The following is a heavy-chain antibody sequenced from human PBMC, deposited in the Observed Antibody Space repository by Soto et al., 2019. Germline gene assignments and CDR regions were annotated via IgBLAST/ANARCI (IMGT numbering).Heavy chain of an antibody. CDR2: ISYDGSNK. CDR1: GFTFSSYA. Sequence: QVQLVESGGGVVQPGRSLRLSCAASGFTFSSYAMHWLRQAPGKGLEWVAVISYDGSNKYYADSVKGRFTISRDNSKNPLYLQMNSLRAEDTAVYYCARDGLLGYFDYWGQGTLVTVSS. D-gene: IGHD3-16*01. J-gene: IGHJ4*02. V-gene: IGHV3-30-3*01. CDR3: ARDGLLGYFDY.